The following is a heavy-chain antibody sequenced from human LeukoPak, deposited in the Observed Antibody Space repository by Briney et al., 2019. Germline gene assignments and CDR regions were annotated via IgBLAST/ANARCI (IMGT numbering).Heavy chain of an antibody. J-gene: IGHJ4*02. D-gene: IGHD3-3*01. CDR1: GGSISSYY. CDR2: IYTSGST. V-gene: IGHV4-4*07. CDR3: ARGRVTYYDFWSGYSRTHYFDY. Sequence: SETLSLTCTVSGGSISSYYWSWIRQPAGKGLEWIGRIYTSGSTNYNPSLKSRVTISVDTSKNQFSLKLSSVTAADTAVYYCARGRVTYYDFWSGYSRTHYFDYWGQGTLVTVSS.